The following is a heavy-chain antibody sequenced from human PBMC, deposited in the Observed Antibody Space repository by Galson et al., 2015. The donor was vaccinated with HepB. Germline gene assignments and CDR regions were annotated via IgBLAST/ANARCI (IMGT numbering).Heavy chain of an antibody. Sequence: SVKVSCKASGYTFTDFGINWVRQAPGQGLEWMGWISAYNGNTNSAQKLQGRVTMTTDTSSSTAYMELKSLRSVDTAVYYCARAARYSSGESSLWGQGTLVTVSS. CDR3: ARAARYSSGESSL. D-gene: IGHD6-19*01. J-gene: IGHJ4*02. V-gene: IGHV1-18*04. CDR1: GYTFTDFG. CDR2: ISAYNGNT.